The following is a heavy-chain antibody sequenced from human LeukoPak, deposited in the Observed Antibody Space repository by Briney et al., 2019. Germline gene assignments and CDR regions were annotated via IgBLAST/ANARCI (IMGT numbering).Heavy chain of an antibody. V-gene: IGHV1-8*02. D-gene: IGHD2-21*01. CDR2: VNPSTGHA. CDR3: VRPPLNCGSNCAYWFFDL. Sequence: AAVKVSCRASGYSFTNYDVNWVRQATGQGLEWMGWVNPSTGHATFAQKFQGRISITRNVSIGTVYMELRSLQSEDTAMYYCVRPPLNCGSNCAYWFFDLWGRGTLITVSS. J-gene: IGHJ2*01. CDR1: GYSFTNYD.